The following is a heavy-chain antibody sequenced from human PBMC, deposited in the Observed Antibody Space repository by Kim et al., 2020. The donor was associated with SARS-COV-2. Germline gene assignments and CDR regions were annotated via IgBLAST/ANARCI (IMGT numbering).Heavy chain of an antibody. CDR2: INTDGSNT. J-gene: IGHJ4*02. CDR1: GSTFGSYW. V-gene: IGHV3-74*01. Sequence: GGSLRLSCVVSGSTFGSYWMHWVRQVPGKGLVWVSRINTDGSNTDYADSVRGRFAISRDNGKNTLFLQMNSLRVEDTAVYYCARAPTPAQRAYYFDYWGQVSLVTVSS. CDR3: ARAPTPAQRAYYFDY.